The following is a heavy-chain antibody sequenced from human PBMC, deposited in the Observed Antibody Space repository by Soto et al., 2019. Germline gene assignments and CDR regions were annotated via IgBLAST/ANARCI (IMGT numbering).Heavy chain of an antibody. Sequence: SETLSLTCTVSGGSISSGGYYWSWIRQHPGKGLEWIGYIYYSGSTYYNPSLKSRVTISVDTSKNQFSLKLSSVTAADTAVYYYAREDTALVTDYWGQGTLVTVSS. CDR1: GGSISSGGYY. V-gene: IGHV4-31*03. CDR2: IYYSGST. J-gene: IGHJ4*02. D-gene: IGHD5-18*01. CDR3: AREDTALVTDY.